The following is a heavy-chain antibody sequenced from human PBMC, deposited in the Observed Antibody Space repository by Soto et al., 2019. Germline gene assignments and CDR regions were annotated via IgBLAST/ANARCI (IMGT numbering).Heavy chain of an antibody. J-gene: IGHJ6*02. D-gene: IGHD3-10*01. CDR1: GFTFISYR. Sequence: VAVQVSCADPGFTFISYRMNWVRQAPGKGLEWVSSISSSSSYIYYADSVKGRFTISRDNAKNSLYLQMNSLRAEDTAVYYCARDKPDGGPNYYYYGMDVWGQGTTVIVSS. CDR3: ARDKPDGGPNYYYYGMDV. V-gene: IGHV3-21*01. CDR2: ISSSSSYI.